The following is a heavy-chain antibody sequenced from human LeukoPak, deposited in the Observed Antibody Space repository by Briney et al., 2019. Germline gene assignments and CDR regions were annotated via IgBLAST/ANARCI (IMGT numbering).Heavy chain of an antibody. D-gene: IGHD2-15*01. Sequence: ASVKVSCKASGYTFTGYYMHWVRQAPGQGLEWMGWINPNSGGTNYAQKFQGRVTMTRDTSISTAYMEMSRLRSDDTAVYYCARGYCSGGSCYSAQDYWGQGTLVTVSS. CDR1: GYTFTGYY. CDR2: INPNSGGT. J-gene: IGHJ4*02. CDR3: ARGYCSGGSCYSAQDY. V-gene: IGHV1-2*02.